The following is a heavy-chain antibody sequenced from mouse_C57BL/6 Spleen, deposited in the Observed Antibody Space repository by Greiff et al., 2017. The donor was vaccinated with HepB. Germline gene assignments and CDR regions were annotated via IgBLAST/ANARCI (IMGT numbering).Heavy chain of an antibody. Sequence: QVHVKQSGPELVKPGASVKISCKASGYAFSSSWMNWVKQRPGKGLEWIGRIYPGDGDTNYNGKFKGKATLTADKSSSTAYMQLSSLTSEDSAVYFCARRAVNWYFDVWGTGTTVTVSS. CDR3: ARRAVNWYFDV. V-gene: IGHV1-82*01. D-gene: IGHD1-1*01. CDR1: GYAFSSSW. CDR2: IYPGDGDT. J-gene: IGHJ1*03.